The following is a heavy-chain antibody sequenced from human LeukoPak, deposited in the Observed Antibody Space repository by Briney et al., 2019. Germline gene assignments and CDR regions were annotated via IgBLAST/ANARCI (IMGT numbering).Heavy chain of an antibody. CDR3: ARDPGAFPYFFDC. Sequence: GGSLRLSCAASGFTFSSYSMNWVRQAPGKGLEWVSSISSSSSYIYYADSVRGRFTISRDNSKNTLFLQMNSLRVEDTAVYFCARDPGAFPYFFDCWGQGTLVTVSS. CDR1: GFTFSSYS. D-gene: IGHD4/OR15-4a*01. J-gene: IGHJ4*02. CDR2: ISSSSSYI. V-gene: IGHV3-21*04.